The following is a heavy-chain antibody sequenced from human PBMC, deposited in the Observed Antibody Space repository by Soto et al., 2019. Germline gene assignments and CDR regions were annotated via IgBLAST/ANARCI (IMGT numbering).Heavy chain of an antibody. Sequence: QVQLVQSGAEVKKSGASVKVSCKASGYTFTSYDINWVRQATGQGLEWMGWMNPNSGNTGYAQKFQGRVTMTRNTSISTAYMELSSLRSEDTAVYYCARGPDIVLVPAALYYYYGMDVWGQGTTVTVSS. CDR2: MNPNSGNT. J-gene: IGHJ6*02. CDR3: ARGPDIVLVPAALYYYYGMDV. CDR1: GYTFTSYD. V-gene: IGHV1-8*01. D-gene: IGHD2-2*01.